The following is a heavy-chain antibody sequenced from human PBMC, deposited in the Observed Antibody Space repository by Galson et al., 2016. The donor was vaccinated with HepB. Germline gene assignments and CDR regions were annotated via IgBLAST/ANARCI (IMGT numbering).Heavy chain of an antibody. J-gene: IGHJ4*02. CDR2: IYRGGST. V-gene: IGHV3-66*01. Sequence: ETLSLTCTVSGGSITNFYWTWVRQPPGKGLEWVSLIYRGGSTKYADSVKGRFTISRDNSKNTLYLQISSLKVEDTAVYYCAVIGDVSRDWGQGILVTVSS. CDR1: GGSITNFY. CDR3: AVIGDVSRD. D-gene: IGHD3-3*02.